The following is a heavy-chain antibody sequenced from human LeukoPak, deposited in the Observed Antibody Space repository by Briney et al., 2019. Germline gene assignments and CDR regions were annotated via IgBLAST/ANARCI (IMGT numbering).Heavy chain of an antibody. J-gene: IGHJ3*02. CDR2: IYYSGST. Sequence: SETLSLTCTVSGGSISSSSYYWGWIRQPPGKGLEWIGSIYYSGSTYYNPSLKSRVTISVDTSKNQFSLKLSSVTATDTAVYYCARIPTNAVPAAHNGFDIWGQGTMLTVSS. CDR1: GGSISSSSYY. CDR3: ARIPTNAVPAAHNGFDI. V-gene: IGHV4-39*01. D-gene: IGHD2-2*01.